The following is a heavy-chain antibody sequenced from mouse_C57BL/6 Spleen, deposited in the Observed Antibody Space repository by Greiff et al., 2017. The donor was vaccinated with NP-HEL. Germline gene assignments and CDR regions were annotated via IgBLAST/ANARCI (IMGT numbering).Heavy chain of an antibody. Sequence: QVQLKESGAELARPGASVKMSCKASGYTFTSYTMHWVKQRPGQGLEWIGYINPSSGYTKYNQKFKVKATLTADKSSSTAYMQLSSLTSEDSAVYYCARSGYVNYWGQGTTLTVAA. CDR2: INPSSGYT. CDR3: ARSGYVNY. V-gene: IGHV1-4*01. D-gene: IGHD3-2*02. CDR1: GYTFTSYT. J-gene: IGHJ2*01.